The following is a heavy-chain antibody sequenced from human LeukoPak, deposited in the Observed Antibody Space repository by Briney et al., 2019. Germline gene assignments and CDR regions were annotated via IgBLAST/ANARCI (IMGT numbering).Heavy chain of an antibody. V-gene: IGHV1-2*02. CDR3: ARVGYCSSTSCYLVDY. Sequence: ASVKVSCKASGYTFTGYYMHWVRQAPGQGLEWMGWINPNSGGTNYAQKLQGRVTMTTDTSTSTAYMELRSLRSEDTTVYYCARVGYCSSTSCYLVDYWGQGTLVTVSS. J-gene: IGHJ4*02. D-gene: IGHD2-2*01. CDR2: INPNSGGT. CDR1: GYTFTGYY.